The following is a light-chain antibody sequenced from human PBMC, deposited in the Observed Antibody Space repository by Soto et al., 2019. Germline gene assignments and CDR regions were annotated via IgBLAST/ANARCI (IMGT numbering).Light chain of an antibody. CDR3: QQYGSTPLT. Sequence: EIVLTQSPGTLSLSPGERATISCRASQSVGNNNLAWYQQKPGQAPRFLIYDASSRATGIPDRFSGSGSGTDFTLTISRLEPEDFAVYYCQQYGSTPLTFGGGTKVDIK. V-gene: IGKV3-20*01. J-gene: IGKJ4*01. CDR2: DAS. CDR1: QSVGNNN.